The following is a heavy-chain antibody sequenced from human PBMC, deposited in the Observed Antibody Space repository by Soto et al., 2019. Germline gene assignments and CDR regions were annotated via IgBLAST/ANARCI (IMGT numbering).Heavy chain of an antibody. D-gene: IGHD2-15*01. CDR2: IYHSGST. Sequence: QVQLQESGPGLVKPSGTLSLTCAVSSGSISSSNWWSWVRQPPGKGLEWIGEIYHSGSTNYNPSLKGRVTISVDKSKTQFSLKLSSVTAADTAVYYCARAPYCSGGSCYSGGYSGYYYYYMDVWGKGTTVTVSS. V-gene: IGHV4-4*02. CDR3: ARAPYCSGGSCYSGGYSGYYYYYMDV. J-gene: IGHJ6*03. CDR1: SGSISSSNW.